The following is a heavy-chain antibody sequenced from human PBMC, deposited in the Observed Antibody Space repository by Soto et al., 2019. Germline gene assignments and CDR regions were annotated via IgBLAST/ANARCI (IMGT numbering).Heavy chain of an antibody. CDR1: GGSISSGGYY. V-gene: IGHV4-31*03. CDR3: ARGGKLWLRLRYYYYYGMDV. J-gene: IGHJ6*02. Sequence: SETLSLTCTVSGGSISSGGYYWSWIRQHPGKGLEWIGYIYYSGSTYYNPSLKSRVTISVDTSKNQFSLKLSSVTAADTAVYYCARGGKLWLRLRYYYYYGMDVWGQGTTVTVSS. D-gene: IGHD5-12*01. CDR2: IYYSGST.